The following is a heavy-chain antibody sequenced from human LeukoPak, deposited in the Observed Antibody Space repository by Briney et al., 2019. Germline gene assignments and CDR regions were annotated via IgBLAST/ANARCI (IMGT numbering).Heavy chain of an antibody. J-gene: IGHJ4*02. V-gene: IGHV1-69*13. D-gene: IGHD6-19*01. CDR3: AKDWGSSGWLDY. CDR1: GGTFSSYA. Sequence: SVKVSCKASGGTFSSYAISLVRQAPGQGLEWMGGIIPIFGTANYAQKFQGRVTITADESTSTAYMELSSLRSEDTAVYYCAKDWGSSGWLDYWGQGTLVTVSS. CDR2: IIPIFGTA.